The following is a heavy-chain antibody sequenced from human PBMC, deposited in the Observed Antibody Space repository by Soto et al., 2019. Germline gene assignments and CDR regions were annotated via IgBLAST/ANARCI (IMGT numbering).Heavy chain of an antibody. CDR2: IIPNSGGT. CDR1: GGTFSSYA. Sequence: ASVKVSCKASGGTFSSYAISWVRQAPGQGLEWMGGIIPNSGGTNYAQKFQGWVTMTRDTSISTAYMELSRLRSDDTAVYYCARESYSSGRGTNWFDPWGQGTLVTVAS. V-gene: IGHV1-2*04. J-gene: IGHJ5*02. CDR3: ARESYSSGRGTNWFDP. D-gene: IGHD6-19*01.